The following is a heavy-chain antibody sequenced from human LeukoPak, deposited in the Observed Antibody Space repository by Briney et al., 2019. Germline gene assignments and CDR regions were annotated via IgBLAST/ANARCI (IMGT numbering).Heavy chain of an antibody. D-gene: IGHD6-13*01. Sequence: PGGSLRLSCAASGFTFSSYAMSWVRQAPGKGLEWVSAISGSGGSTYYADSVKGRFTISRDNAKNSLFLQMNSLRAEDTAVYYCARDSAAAGTWWFDPWGQGTLVTVSS. CDR2: ISGSGGST. J-gene: IGHJ5*02. V-gene: IGHV3-23*01. CDR1: GFTFSSYA. CDR3: ARDSAAAGTWWFDP.